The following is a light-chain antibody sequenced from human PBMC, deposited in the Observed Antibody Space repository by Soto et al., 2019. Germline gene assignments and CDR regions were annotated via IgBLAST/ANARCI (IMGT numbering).Light chain of an antibody. CDR3: SSYRSSARV. CDR2: EVT. J-gene: IGLJ1*01. V-gene: IGLV2-14*01. CDR1: SSDVGAYNY. Sequence: QSVLTQPASVSGSPGQSITISCTGTSSDVGAYNYVSWYQHHPGKAPKLMIYEVTNRPSGVSSRFSGSKSGNTASLTISGLLSEDEGDYYCSSYRSSARVFGTGTKVTVL.